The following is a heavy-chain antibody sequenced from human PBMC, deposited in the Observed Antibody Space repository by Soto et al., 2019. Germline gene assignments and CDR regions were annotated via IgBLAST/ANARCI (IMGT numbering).Heavy chain of an antibody. CDR3: ARGSYHPWPIDY. V-gene: IGHV1-69*13. CDR1: GGTFSSYA. J-gene: IGHJ4*02. D-gene: IGHD3-10*01. Sequence: SVKVSCKASGGTFSSYAISWVRQAPGQGLEWMGGIIPIFGTANYAQEFQGRVTITADESTSTAYMELSSLRSEDTAVYYCARGSYHPWPIDYWGQGTLVTVSS. CDR2: IIPIFGTA.